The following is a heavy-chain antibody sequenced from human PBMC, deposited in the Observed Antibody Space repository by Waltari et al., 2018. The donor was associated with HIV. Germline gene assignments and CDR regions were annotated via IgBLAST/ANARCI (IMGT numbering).Heavy chain of an antibody. CDR1: GGVFETYS. CDR2: ISPVVTRT. D-gene: IGHD6-19*01. Sequence: QVQLVQSGAEVKKPGSSVRVSCMASGGVFETYSFSWVRQAPGQRPEWMGGISPVVTRTDYAPKFQDRVRITANEVTTTVYMDLSSLKSEDTAVYYCATGLHSSGYFYFGFWGQGTLITVSS. J-gene: IGHJ4*02. CDR3: ATGLHSSGYFYFGF. V-gene: IGHV1-69*12.